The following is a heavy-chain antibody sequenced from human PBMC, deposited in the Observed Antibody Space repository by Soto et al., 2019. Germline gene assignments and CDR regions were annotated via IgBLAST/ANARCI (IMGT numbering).Heavy chain of an antibody. J-gene: IGHJ6*03. Sequence: QVQLVESGGTLVKPGGSLRLSCAASGFTFSAYFMSWIRQAPGKGLEWISYISGSDSGGNKRIGYAETVKGRFTVSRDGAKNTMFLQLDSLRDEDTAVYFCARVAAEINYYYYFYMDVWGEGTTVIVSS. CDR3: ARVAAEINYYYYFYMDV. D-gene: IGHD6-25*01. V-gene: IGHV3-11*01. CDR1: GFTFSAYF. CDR2: ISGSDSGGNKRI.